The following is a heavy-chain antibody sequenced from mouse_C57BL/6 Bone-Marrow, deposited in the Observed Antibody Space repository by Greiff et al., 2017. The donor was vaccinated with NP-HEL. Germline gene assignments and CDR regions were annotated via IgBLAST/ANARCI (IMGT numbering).Heavy chain of an antibody. CDR3: TVTTVVGSAMDY. V-gene: IGHV14-4*01. D-gene: IGHD1-1*01. Sequence: EVKLMESGAELVRPGASVKLSCTASGFNIKDDYMHWVKQRPEQGLEWIGWIDPENGDTEYASKFQGKATITADTSSNTAYLQLSSLTSEDTAVYYCTVTTVVGSAMDYWGQGTSVTVSS. J-gene: IGHJ4*01. CDR2: IDPENGDT. CDR1: GFNIKDDY.